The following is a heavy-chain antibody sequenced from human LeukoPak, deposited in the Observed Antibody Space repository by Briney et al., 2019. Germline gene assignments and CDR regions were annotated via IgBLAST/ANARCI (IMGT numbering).Heavy chain of an antibody. D-gene: IGHD1-26*01. J-gene: IGHJ4*02. Sequence: GGSLRLSCAASGFTFSNAWMTWVRQAPGKGLECVGRIKSKTFGGTTDYAAPVKGRFTISRDDSKNTLYLQMNSLKSEDTAVYYCTVSISPGTDHWGQGTLVTVSS. CDR3: TVSISPGTDH. V-gene: IGHV3-15*01. CDR1: GFTFSNAW. CDR2: IKSKTFGGTT.